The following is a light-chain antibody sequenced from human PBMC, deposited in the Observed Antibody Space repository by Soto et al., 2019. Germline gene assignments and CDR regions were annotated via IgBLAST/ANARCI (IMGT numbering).Light chain of an antibody. CDR2: EVS. CDR3: SSYTTSSTWV. Sequence: QSVLTQPASVSGSTGQSITSSCTGTSSDIGAYNYVSWYQQHQGKAPKLMIYEVSNRPSGVSSRFSGSKSGNTASLTISGLQAEDETDYYCSSYTTSSTWVFGGGTKLTVL. V-gene: IGLV2-14*01. CDR1: SSDIGAYNY. J-gene: IGLJ3*02.